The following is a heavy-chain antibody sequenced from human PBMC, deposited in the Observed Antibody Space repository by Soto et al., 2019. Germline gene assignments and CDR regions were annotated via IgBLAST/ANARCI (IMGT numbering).Heavy chain of an antibody. V-gene: IGHV1-18*01. Sequence: VSCKASGYTFTSYGISWVRQAPGQGLEWMVWISAYNGNTNYAQKLQGRVTMTTDTSTSTAYMELSSLRSDDTAVYYCARDVCCSTSCTPLYYYYYYVDVWGKGTTVTVSS. D-gene: IGHD2-2*01. J-gene: IGHJ6*03. CDR1: GYTFTSYG. CDR2: ISAYNGNT. CDR3: ARDVCCSTSCTPLYYYYYYVDV.